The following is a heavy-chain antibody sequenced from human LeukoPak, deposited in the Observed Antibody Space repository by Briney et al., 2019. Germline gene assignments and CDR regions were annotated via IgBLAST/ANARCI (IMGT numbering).Heavy chain of an antibody. CDR2: MKQHGRET. V-gene: IGHV3-7*01. CDR3: ARDRRDGYNVLDY. Sequence: AESLTLSCAASGFSFSTYCMTCVSHPPRKGREWVAKMKQHGRETNYMASVKGRFTISRDNAKNSLYLEMNSLIAEDTAMNYCARDRRDGYNVLDYWGQGTLVTVSS. D-gene: IGHD5-24*01. J-gene: IGHJ4*02. CDR1: GFSFSTYC.